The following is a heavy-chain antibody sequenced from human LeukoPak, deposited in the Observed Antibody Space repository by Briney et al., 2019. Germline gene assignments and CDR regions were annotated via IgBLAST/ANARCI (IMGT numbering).Heavy chain of an antibody. Sequence: PGGSLRLSCAASGFTFSSYSMNWVRQAPGKGLEWVSSISSSSSYIYYADSVKGLFTISRDNAKNSLYLQMNSLRAEDTAVYYCAREGRTMVRGVPDYWGQGTLVTVS. D-gene: IGHD3-10*01. V-gene: IGHV3-21*01. CDR3: AREGRTMVRGVPDY. CDR2: ISSSSSYI. J-gene: IGHJ4*02. CDR1: GFTFSSYS.